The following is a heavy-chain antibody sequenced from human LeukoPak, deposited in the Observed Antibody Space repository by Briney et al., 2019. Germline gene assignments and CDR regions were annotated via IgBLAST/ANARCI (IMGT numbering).Heavy chain of an antibody. CDR1: GFTFSSYS. J-gene: IGHJ4*02. CDR2: ISSSSSTI. V-gene: IGHV3-48*01. Sequence: GGSLRLSCAASGFTFSSYSMNWVRQAPGKGLEWVSYISSSSSTIYYADSVKGRFTISRDNAKNSLYLQMNSLRAEDTALYYCAKDISTGGSGVDYWGQGTLVTVSS. CDR3: AKDISTGGSGVDY. D-gene: IGHD2-8*02.